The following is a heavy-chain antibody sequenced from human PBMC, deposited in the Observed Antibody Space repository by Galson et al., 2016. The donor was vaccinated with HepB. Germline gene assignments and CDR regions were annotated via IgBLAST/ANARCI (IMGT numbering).Heavy chain of an antibody. V-gene: IGHV3-33*01. CDR3: ARDMHRPYYYDSSGYGDMGYYFDY. CDR1: GFTFSSYG. D-gene: IGHD3-22*01. CDR2: IWYDGSNK. J-gene: IGHJ4*02. Sequence: SLRLSCAAPGFTFSSYGMHWVRQAPGKGLEWVAVIWYDGSNKYYADSVKGRFTISRDNSKNTPYLQMNSLRAEDTAVYYCARDMHRPYYYDSSGYGDMGYYFDYWGQGTLVTVSS.